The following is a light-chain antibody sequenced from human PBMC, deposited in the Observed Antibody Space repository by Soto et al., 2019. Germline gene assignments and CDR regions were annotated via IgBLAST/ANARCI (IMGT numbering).Light chain of an antibody. CDR3: QQYKKWTCR. J-gene: IGKJ1*01. CDR1: QSVSSN. CDR2: GAS. Sequence: EIVVTHAPSTLSPYTPYTPTVSFRASQSVSSNLAWYQQKPGQAPRLLIYGASTRATGIPARFSGSGSGTEFTFTITSLQSEDFAVYYCQQYKKWTCRFCQGTKVDVK. V-gene: IGKV3-15*01.